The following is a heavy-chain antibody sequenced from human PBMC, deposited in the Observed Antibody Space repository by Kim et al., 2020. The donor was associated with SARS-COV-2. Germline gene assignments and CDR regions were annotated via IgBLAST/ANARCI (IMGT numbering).Heavy chain of an antibody. J-gene: IGHJ4*02. V-gene: IGHV1-18*01. Sequence: ASVKVSCKASGYTFTSYGISWVRQAPGQGLEWMGWISAYNGNTNYAQKLQGRVTMTTDTSTSTAYMELRSLRSDDTAVYYCARDVKRRYYYDSSGYYGYPGETLVNFDYWGQGTLVTVSS. CDR2: ISAYNGNT. CDR3: ARDVKRRYYYDSSGYYGYPGETLVNFDY. CDR1: GYTFTSYG. D-gene: IGHD3-22*01.